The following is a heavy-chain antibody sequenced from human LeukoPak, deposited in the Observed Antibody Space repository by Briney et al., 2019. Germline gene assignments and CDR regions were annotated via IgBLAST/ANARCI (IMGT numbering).Heavy chain of an antibody. CDR3: ARGGTYYYDSSAWGAFDI. Sequence: GGSLRLSCAASGFTFNSYGMSWVRQAPGKGLEWVSAISGSGGSTYYADSVKGRFTISRDNSKNTLYLQMNSLRAEDTAVYYCARGGTYYYDSSAWGAFDIWGQGTMVTVSS. CDR2: ISGSGGST. J-gene: IGHJ3*02. CDR1: GFTFNSYG. V-gene: IGHV3-23*01. D-gene: IGHD3-22*01.